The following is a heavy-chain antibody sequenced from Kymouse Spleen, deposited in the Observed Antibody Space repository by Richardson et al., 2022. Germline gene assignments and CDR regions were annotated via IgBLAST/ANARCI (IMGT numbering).Heavy chain of an antibody. V-gene: IGHV3-7*01. CDR3: ARDMTGYYNVFYYYYGMDV. CDR1: GFTFSSYW. D-gene: IGHD3-9*01. J-gene: IGHJ6*02. Sequence: EVQLVESGGGLVQPGGSLRLSCAASGFTFSSYWMSWVRQAPGKGLEWVANIKQDGSEKYYVDSVKGRFTISRDNAKNSLYLQMNSLRAEDTAVYYCARDMTGYYNVFYYYYGMDVWGQGTTVTVSS. CDR2: IKQDGSEK.